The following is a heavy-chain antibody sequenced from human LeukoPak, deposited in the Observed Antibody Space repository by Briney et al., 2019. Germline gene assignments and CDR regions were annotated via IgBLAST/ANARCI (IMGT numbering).Heavy chain of an antibody. V-gene: IGHV4-30-4*01. CDR3: ARDYYGSGGIGMDV. CDR1: GGSISSGDYY. J-gene: IGHJ6*02. D-gene: IGHD3-10*01. CDR2: IYYSGST. Sequence: SQTLSLTCTVSGGSISSGDYYWSWIRQPPGNGLEWIGYIYYSGSTYYNPSLKSRVTISVDTSKNQFSLKLSSVTAADTAVYYCARDYYGSGGIGMDVWGQGTTVTVSS.